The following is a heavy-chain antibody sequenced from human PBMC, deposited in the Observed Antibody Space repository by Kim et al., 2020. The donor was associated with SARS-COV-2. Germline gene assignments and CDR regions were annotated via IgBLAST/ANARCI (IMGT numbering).Heavy chain of an antibody. V-gene: IGHV3-43*01. Sequence: GGSLRLSCAASGFTFDDYTMHWVRQAPGKGLEWVSLISWDGGSTYYADSVKGRFTISRDNSKNSLYLQMNSLRTEDTALYYCAKDATRRVTMLFDYWGQGTLVTVSS. CDR2: ISWDGGST. J-gene: IGHJ4*02. CDR1: GFTFDDYT. D-gene: IGHD3-10*02. CDR3: AKDATRRVTMLFDY.